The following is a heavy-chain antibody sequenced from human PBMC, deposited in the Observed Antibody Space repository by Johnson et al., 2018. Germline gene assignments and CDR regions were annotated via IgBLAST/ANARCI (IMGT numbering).Heavy chain of an antibody. Sequence: QVQLVESGPEVKKPGASVKVSCKASGYTFSSYDINWLRQATGQGLEWMGWMNPTSGNTGYAQNFQGRGSMTRSTSTTQAYMELTSLKCEDPAVDYCARQVGYSSGYAVDYHYYYYMDVWGKGPTVTVSS. CDR2: MNPTSGNT. CDR3: ARQVGYSSGYAVDYHYYYYMDV. D-gene: IGHD5-18*01. CDR1: GYTFSSYD. V-gene: IGHV1-8*02. J-gene: IGHJ6*03.